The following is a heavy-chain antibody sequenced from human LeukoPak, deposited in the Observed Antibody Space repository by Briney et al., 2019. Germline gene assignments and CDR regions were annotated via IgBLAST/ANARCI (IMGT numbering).Heavy chain of an antibody. CDR1: GFTFDDYA. CDR3: AKGGGPIDY. Sequence: PGRSLRLSRAASGFTFDDYAMHWVRQAPGKGLEWVSGISWNSGSIGYADSVKGRFTISRDNAKNSLYLQMNSLRAEDTALYYCAKGGGPIDYWGQGTLVTVSS. CDR2: ISWNSGSI. V-gene: IGHV3-9*01. D-gene: IGHD3-16*01. J-gene: IGHJ4*02.